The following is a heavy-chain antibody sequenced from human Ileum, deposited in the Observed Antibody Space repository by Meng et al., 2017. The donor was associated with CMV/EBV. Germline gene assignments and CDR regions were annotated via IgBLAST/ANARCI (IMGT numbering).Heavy chain of an antibody. V-gene: IGHV1-2*02. CDR1: GYSFTDYY. D-gene: IGHD2-2*01. CDR3: VRGANYASYRVDY. Sequence: QVQVVTSGAEFEKPGASVKVSCKASGYSFTDYYIHWLRRAPGQGLEWMGWINPNSGDTNYAQTFQDRVTVTRDTSINTVYMDFRGLTSDDTAMYYCVRGANYASYRVDYWGQGTLVTVSS. J-gene: IGHJ4*02. CDR2: INPNSGDT.